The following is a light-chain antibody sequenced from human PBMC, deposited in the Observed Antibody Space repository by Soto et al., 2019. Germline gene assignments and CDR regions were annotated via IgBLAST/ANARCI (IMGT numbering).Light chain of an antibody. CDR3: SSHASSSTLV. Sequence: QSALTQPASVSGSPGQSITISCTGTSSDVGGYNYVSWYQQHPGKAPKLMIYDVSNRPSGVSYRFSGSKSGNTASLTISGLQAEDEADYFCSSHASSSTLVFGGGTQLTVL. CDR2: DVS. V-gene: IGLV2-14*01. J-gene: IGLJ2*01. CDR1: SSDVGGYNY.